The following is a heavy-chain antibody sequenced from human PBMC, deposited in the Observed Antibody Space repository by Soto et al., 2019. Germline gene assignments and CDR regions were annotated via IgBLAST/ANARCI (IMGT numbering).Heavy chain of an antibody. Sequence: SETLSLTCTVSGGSIISSSYYWGRIRQCKGKVLEWSGSIYYSSSNYPNPSLKSRVTISVDTTKNQFSLKPSSVTAAATAVYYCASPPSPLGSWGQGTLVTVSS. J-gene: IGHJ5*02. V-gene: IGHV4-39*01. CDR3: ASPPSPLGS. CDR1: GGSIISSSYY. D-gene: IGHD7-27*01. CDR2: IYYSSSN.